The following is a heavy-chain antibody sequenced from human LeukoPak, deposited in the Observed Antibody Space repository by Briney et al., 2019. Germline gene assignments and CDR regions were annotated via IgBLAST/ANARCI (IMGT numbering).Heavy chain of an antibody. D-gene: IGHD2-21*01. CDR1: GGSISSGDYY. CDR3: ARGESYRGYYFDY. CDR2: IYYSGST. J-gene: IGHJ4*02. V-gene: IGHV4-30-4*08. Sequence: SQTLSLTCTVSGGSISSGDYYWSWIRQPPGKGLEWIGYIYYSGSTYYNPSLKSRVTISVDTSKNQFSLKLSSVTAADTAVYYCARGESYRGYYFDYWGQGTLVTVSS.